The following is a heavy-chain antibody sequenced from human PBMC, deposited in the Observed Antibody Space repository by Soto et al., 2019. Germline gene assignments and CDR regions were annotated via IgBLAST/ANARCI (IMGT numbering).Heavy chain of an antibody. CDR1: GGSISSYY. V-gene: IGHV4-4*07. J-gene: IGHJ4*02. CDR2: IYTSGST. Sequence: SETLSLTCTVSGGSISSYYWIWIRQPAGKGLEWIGRIYTSGSTNYNPSLKSRVTMSVDTSKNQFSLKLSSVTAADTAVYYCARACSSNSCYDVFDYWGQGTLVTVSS. CDR3: ARACSSNSCYDVFDY. D-gene: IGHD2-2*01.